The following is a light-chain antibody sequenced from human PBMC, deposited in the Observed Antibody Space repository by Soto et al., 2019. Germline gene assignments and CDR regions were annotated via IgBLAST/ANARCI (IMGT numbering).Light chain of an antibody. CDR3: AAWDDSLNGPV. V-gene: IGLV1-36*01. CDR2: SDD. Sequence: QSVLTQPPSVSAAPRQRVTISCSGSSSNIGNNAVNWYQHLPGKAPKLLIHSDDRVPSGVSDRFSGSKSGTSASLAISGLQSEDEADYYCAAWDDSLNGPVFGGGTKLTVL. CDR1: SSNIGNNA. J-gene: IGLJ3*02.